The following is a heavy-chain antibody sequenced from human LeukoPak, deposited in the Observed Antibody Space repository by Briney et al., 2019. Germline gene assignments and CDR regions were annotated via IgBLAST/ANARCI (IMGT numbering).Heavy chain of an antibody. CDR3: EGYVDTAMVTFDY. J-gene: IGHJ4*02. V-gene: IGHV4-39*07. CDR2: IYYSGST. D-gene: IGHD5-18*01. CDR1: GGSISSSSYY. Sequence: SETLSLTCTVSGGSISSSSYYWGWIRQPPGKGLEWIGSIYYSGSTYYNPSLKSRVTISVDTSKNQFSLKLSSVTAADTAVYYCEGYVDTAMVTFDYWGQGTLVTVSS.